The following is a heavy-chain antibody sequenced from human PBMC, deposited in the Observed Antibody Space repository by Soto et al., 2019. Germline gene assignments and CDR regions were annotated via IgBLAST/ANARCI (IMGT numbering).Heavy chain of an antibody. CDR2: IIPIFGTA. D-gene: IGHD4-17*01. CDR3: ARETTVVTPGAFDI. V-gene: IGHV1-69*12. CDR1: GGTFSSYA. J-gene: IGHJ3*02. Sequence: QVQLVQSGAEVKKPGSSVKVSCKASGGTFSSYAISWVRQAPGQGLEWMGGIIPIFGTANYAQKFQGRVTITADEATSTAYRELSSLRSEDTAVYYCARETTVVTPGAFDIWGQGTMVTVSS.